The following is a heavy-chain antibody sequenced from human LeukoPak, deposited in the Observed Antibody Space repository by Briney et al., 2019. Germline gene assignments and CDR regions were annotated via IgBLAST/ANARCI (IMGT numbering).Heavy chain of an antibody. Sequence: SQTLSLTCAVSGGSISSGGYSWSWLRQPPGKGLEWIGYIYHSGSTYYNPSLKSRVTISVDRSKNQFSLKLSSVTAADTAVYYCAREIAVAQYFDLWGRGTLVTVSS. CDR3: AREIAVAQYFDL. CDR1: GGSISSGGYS. V-gene: IGHV4-30-2*01. CDR2: IYHSGST. J-gene: IGHJ2*01. D-gene: IGHD6-19*01.